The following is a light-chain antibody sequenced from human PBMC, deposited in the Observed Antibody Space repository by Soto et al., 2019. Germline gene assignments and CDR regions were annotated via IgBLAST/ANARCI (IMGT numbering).Light chain of an antibody. CDR3: QQSYSTPT. CDR1: QSISSY. CDR2: AAS. Sequence: DIQMTQSPSSLSASVGDRVTITCRASQSISSYLNWYQQKPVKAPKLLIYAASSLQSGVPSRFSGSGSATDFTRTISSLQPEEFATYYCQQSYSTPTFGHGTKVEIK. V-gene: IGKV1-39*01. J-gene: IGKJ1*01.